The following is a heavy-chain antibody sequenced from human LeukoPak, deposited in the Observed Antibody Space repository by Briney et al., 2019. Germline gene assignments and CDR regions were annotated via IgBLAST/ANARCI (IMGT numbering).Heavy chain of an antibody. CDR1: GFTVSSNY. CDR2: IYSAGIT. Sequence: GGSLRLSCAASGFTVSSNYMSWVRQAPGKGLEWLSVIYSAGITYYADPVKGRFSISRDNSKNTLYLQMYSLRAEDTAVYYCARAAVDSSGLYYFDSWGQGTLVTVSS. D-gene: IGHD6-19*01. J-gene: IGHJ4*02. CDR3: ARAAVDSSGLYYFDS. V-gene: IGHV3-53*01.